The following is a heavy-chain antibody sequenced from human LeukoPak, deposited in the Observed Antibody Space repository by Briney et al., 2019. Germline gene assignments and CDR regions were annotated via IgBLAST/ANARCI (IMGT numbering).Heavy chain of an antibody. CDR1: GGSISSSSYY. CDR3: ARGLRLWPRLYYYYYYMDV. D-gene: IGHD2-21*01. CDR2: INHSGST. J-gene: IGHJ6*03. Sequence: SETLSLTCTVSGGSISSSSYYWGWIRQPPGKGLEWIGEINHSGSTNYNPSLKSRVTISVDTSKNQFSLKLSSVTAADTAVYYCARGLRLWPRLYYYYYYMDVWGKGTTVTVSS. V-gene: IGHV4-39*07.